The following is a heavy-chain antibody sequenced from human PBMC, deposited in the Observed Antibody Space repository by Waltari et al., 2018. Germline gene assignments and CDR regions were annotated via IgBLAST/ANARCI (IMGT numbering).Heavy chain of an antibody. CDR3: VRHAEGGPNTFDI. J-gene: IGHJ3*02. CDR2: ISPVDSDV. V-gene: IGHV5-51*01. D-gene: IGHD2-15*01. Sequence: EVQLVQSGVEVNKPGESLKIPRRAPGYKFTNHWIGWVRLKPGKGIEWKGVISPVDSDVRYSPSVRGKVTISVDKSIDTTYLQWRSLEASDSAMYYCVRHAEGGPNTFDIWGQGTEVFVSS. CDR1: GYKFTNHW.